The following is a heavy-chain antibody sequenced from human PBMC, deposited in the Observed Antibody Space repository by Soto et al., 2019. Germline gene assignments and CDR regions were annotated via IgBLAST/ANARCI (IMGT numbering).Heavy chain of an antibody. CDR2: ISSSSSYI. CDR3: AGHDILTGYPYYYGMDV. D-gene: IGHD3-9*01. J-gene: IGHJ6*02. CDR1: GFTFSSYS. V-gene: IGHV3-21*01. Sequence: PGGSLRLSCAASGFTFSSYSMNWVRQAPGKGLEWVSSISSSSSYIYYADSVKGRFTISRDNAKNSLYLQMNSLRAEDTAVYYCAGHDILTGYPYYYGMDVWGQGTTVTVSS.